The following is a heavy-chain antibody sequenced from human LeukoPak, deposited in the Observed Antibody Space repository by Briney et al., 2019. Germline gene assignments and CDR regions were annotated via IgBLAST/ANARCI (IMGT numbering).Heavy chain of an antibody. CDR3: ARNLIPEQLVLNF. CDR1: GGSISSYY. V-gene: IGHV4-4*07. CDR2: IYTSGST. J-gene: IGHJ4*02. D-gene: IGHD6-13*01. Sequence: SETLSLTCTLSGGSISSYYWTWIREPAGKELEWIGRIYTSGSTNYNPSLKSRVTMSVDTSKNQFTLNLKSVTPEDTAVYYCARNLIPEQLVLNFWGQGTLVTVSS.